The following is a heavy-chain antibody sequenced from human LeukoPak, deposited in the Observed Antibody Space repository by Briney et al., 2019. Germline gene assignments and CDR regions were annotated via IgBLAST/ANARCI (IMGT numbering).Heavy chain of an antibody. J-gene: IGHJ6*02. D-gene: IGHD3-10*01. CDR2: INPNSGGT. Sequence: ASVKVSCKASGYTFTGYYMHWVRQAPGQGLEWMGWINPNSGGTNYAQKFQGRVTMTRDTSISTAYMELSRLRSDDTAVYYCATARRPDYYGSGSYYYYYYGMDVWGQGATVTVSS. V-gene: IGHV1-2*02. CDR3: ATARRPDYYGSGSYYYYYYGMDV. CDR1: GYTFTGYY.